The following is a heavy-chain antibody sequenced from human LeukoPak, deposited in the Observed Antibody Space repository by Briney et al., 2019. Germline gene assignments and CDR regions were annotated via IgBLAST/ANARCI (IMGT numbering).Heavy chain of an antibody. CDR1: GDIVSSNSAA. CDR2: TYYRSKWYN. Sequence: SQTLSLTCAISGDIVSSNSAAWNWIRQSPSRGLEWLGRTYYRSKWYNDYAVSVKSRITINPDTSKNQFSLQLNSVTPEDTAVYYCGVLGSQAALGSFDYWSQGTLVTVSS. V-gene: IGHV6-1*01. D-gene: IGHD2-15*01. J-gene: IGHJ4*02. CDR3: GVLGSQAALGSFDY.